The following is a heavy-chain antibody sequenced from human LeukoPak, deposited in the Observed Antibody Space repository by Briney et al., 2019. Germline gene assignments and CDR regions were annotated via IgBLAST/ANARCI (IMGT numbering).Heavy chain of an antibody. CDR3: ARGRGYDFWSGYRNRNWFDP. V-gene: IGHV1-8*03. Sequence: ASVKVSCKASGYTFTSYFMHWVRQATGQGLEWMGWMNPNSGNTGYAQKFQGRVTITRNTSISTAYMELSSLRSEDTAVYYCARGRGYDFWSGYRNRNWFDPWGQGTLVTVSS. CDR1: GYTFTSYF. CDR2: MNPNSGNT. D-gene: IGHD3-3*01. J-gene: IGHJ5*02.